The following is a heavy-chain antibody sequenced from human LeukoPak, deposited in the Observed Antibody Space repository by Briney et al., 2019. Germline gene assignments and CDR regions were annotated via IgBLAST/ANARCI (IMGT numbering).Heavy chain of an antibody. CDR2: ISGSGGST. J-gene: IGHJ1*01. CDR1: GFTFRNFW. D-gene: IGHD6-13*01. V-gene: IGHV3-23*01. CDR3: AKDRGSSWILHAESFQP. Sequence: GGSLRLSCAASGFTFRNFWMSWVRQAPGKGLEWVSAISGSGGSTYYADSVKGRFTISRDNYKNTLYLQMNSLRAEDTAVYYCAKDRGSSWILHAESFQPWGQGTLVTVSS.